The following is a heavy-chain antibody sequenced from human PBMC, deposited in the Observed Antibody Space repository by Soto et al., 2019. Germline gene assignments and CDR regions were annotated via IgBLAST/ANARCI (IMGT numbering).Heavy chain of an antibody. D-gene: IGHD3-10*01. CDR2: IYYAGST. CDR1: GGSISSSGHC. J-gene: IGHJ6*02. CDR3: ARTYYYGSGAYGLDV. V-gene: IGHV4-39*01. Sequence: SETLSLTCTVSGGSISSSGHCWAWIRQPPGKGLEYIGNIYYAGSTFYNPSLKSRVAISVDTSKNQFSLKLSSVTAADTAVYYCARTYYYGSGAYGLDVWGLGTTVTVSS.